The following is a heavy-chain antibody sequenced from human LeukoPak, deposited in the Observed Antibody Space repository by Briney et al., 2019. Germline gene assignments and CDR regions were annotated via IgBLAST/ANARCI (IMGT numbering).Heavy chain of an antibody. CDR2: IYYSGST. CDR1: GGSISSYY. D-gene: IGHD3-22*01. Sequence: SETLSLTCTVSGGSISSYYWSWIRQPPGKGLKWIGYIYYSGSTNYNPSLKSRATISVDTSKNQFSLKLSSVTAADTAVYYCARPSPYYYDSSGYYSGYAFDIWGQGTMVTVSS. J-gene: IGHJ3*02. V-gene: IGHV4-59*08. CDR3: ARPSPYYYDSSGYYSGYAFDI.